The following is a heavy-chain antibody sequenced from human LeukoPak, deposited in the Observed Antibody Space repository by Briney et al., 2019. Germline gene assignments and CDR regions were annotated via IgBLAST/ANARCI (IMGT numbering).Heavy chain of an antibody. CDR1: GFTFSSYA. CDR2: ISSNGGST. Sequence: GGSLRLSCAASGFTFSSYAMHWVRQAPGKGLEYVSAISSNGGSTYYANSVKGRFTISRDNSKNTLYLQMGSLRAEDMAVYYCARDRGGSGYHYYFDYWGQGTLVTVSS. J-gene: IGHJ4*02. V-gene: IGHV3-64*01. CDR3: ARDRGGSGYHYYFDY. D-gene: IGHD3-22*01.